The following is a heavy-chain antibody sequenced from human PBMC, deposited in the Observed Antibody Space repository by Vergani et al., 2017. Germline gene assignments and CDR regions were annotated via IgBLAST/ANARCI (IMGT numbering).Heavy chain of an antibody. V-gene: IGHV4-34*01. Sequence: QVQLQQWGAGLLKPSETLSLTCAVYGGSFSGYYWSWIRQPPGKGLEWIGEINHSGSTNYNPSLKSRVTISVDTSKNPFSLKLSSVTAADTAVYYCARGGIVGANYYYYYYMDVWGKGTTVTVSS. CDR1: GGSFSGYY. CDR2: INHSGST. J-gene: IGHJ6*03. D-gene: IGHD1-26*01. CDR3: ARGGIVGANYYYYYYMDV.